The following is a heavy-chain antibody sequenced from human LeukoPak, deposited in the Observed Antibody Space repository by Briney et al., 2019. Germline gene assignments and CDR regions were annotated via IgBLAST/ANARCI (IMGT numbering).Heavy chain of an antibody. D-gene: IGHD4-17*01. J-gene: IGHJ4*02. CDR1: GFTFSSYS. Sequence: GGSLRLSCAASGFTFSSYSMNWVRQAPGKGLEWVSSISSSSSYIYYADSVKGRFTISRDNAKNTLYLQMNSLRAEDTAVYYCARDGDGAYPVDYWGQGTLVTVSS. CDR3: ARDGDGAYPVDY. CDR2: ISSSSSYI. V-gene: IGHV3-21*01.